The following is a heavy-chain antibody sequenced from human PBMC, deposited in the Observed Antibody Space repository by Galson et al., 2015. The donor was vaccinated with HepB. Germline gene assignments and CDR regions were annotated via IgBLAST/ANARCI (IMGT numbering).Heavy chain of an antibody. CDR2: IIPIFGTA. V-gene: IGHV1-69*13. J-gene: IGHJ6*03. CDR3: ARASTTVVNYYYYYYYMDV. CDR1: GGTFSSYA. Sequence: SVKVSCKASGGTFSSYAISWVRQAPGQGLEWMGGIIPIFGTANYAQKFQGRVTITADESTSTAYMELSSLRSEDTAVYYCARASTTVVNYYYYYYYMDVWGKGTTATVSS. D-gene: IGHD4-23*01.